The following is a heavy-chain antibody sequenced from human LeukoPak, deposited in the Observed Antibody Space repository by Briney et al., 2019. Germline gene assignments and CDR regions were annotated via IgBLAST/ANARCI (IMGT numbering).Heavy chain of an antibody. CDR2: IYYSGST. Sequence: SETLSLTCTVSGGSISSYYWSWIRQPPGKGLEWIGYIYYSGSTNYNPSLKSRVTMSVDTSKNQFSLKLSSVTAADTAVYYCARDTPTHQGMIEMDYWGQGALVTVSS. CDR3: ARDTPTHQGMIEMDY. D-gene: IGHD3-22*01. CDR1: GGSISSYY. V-gene: IGHV4-59*12. J-gene: IGHJ4*02.